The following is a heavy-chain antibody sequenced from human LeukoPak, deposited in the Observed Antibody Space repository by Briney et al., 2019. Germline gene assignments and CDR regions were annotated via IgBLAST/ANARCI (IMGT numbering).Heavy chain of an antibody. CDR1: GYTFTSYY. D-gene: IGHD1-26*01. CDR2: INPSGGST. V-gene: IGHV1-46*01. J-gene: IGHJ4*02. Sequence: ASVKVSCKASGYTFTSYYMHWVRQAPGQGLEWMGIINPSGGSTSYAQKFQGRVTMTRDMSTSTVYMELSSLRSEDTAVYYCARDLSGWELADYWGQGTLVTVSS. CDR3: ARDLSGWELADY.